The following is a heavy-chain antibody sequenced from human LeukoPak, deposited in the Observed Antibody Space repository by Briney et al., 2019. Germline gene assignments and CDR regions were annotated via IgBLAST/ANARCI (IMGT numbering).Heavy chain of an antibody. CDR3: ARDANFGYDAFDI. CDR1: GFAFSSYG. V-gene: IGHV3-33*01. J-gene: IGHJ3*02. CDR2: IWDDGGNK. D-gene: IGHD3-10*01. Sequence: PGGSLRLSCAASGFAFSSYGMHWVRQAPGKGLEWVAVIWDDGGNKYYADSVKGRFTISRDNSKNTLYLQVNSLRAEDTAVYYCARDANFGYDAFDIWGQGTMVTVSS.